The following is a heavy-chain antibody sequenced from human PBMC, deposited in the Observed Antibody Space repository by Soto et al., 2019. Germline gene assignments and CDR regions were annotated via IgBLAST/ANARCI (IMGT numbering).Heavy chain of an antibody. V-gene: IGHV4-30-4*01. CDR3: ARDSDFDY. Sequence: PSETLSLTCTVSGGSISSGDYYWSWIRQPPGKGLEWIGYIYYSGSTYYNPSLRSRVTISVDTSKNQFSLKLSSVTAAETAVYYCARDSDFDYWGQGTLVTVSS. J-gene: IGHJ4*02. CDR1: GGSISSGDYY. CDR2: IYYSGST.